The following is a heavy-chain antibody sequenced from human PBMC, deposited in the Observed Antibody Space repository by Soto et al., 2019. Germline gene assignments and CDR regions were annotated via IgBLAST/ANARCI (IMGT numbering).Heavy chain of an antibody. D-gene: IGHD3-22*01. J-gene: IGHJ3*02. CDR2: IYWDDDK. CDR1: GFSLSTSGVG. CDR3: AHRPDMRPQPYYYDSSRYYSNDAFDI. V-gene: IGHV2-5*02. Sequence: QITLKESGPTLVKPTQTLTLTCTFSGFSLSTSGVGVGWIRQPPGKALEWLALIYWDDDKRYSPSLKSRLTITKDTSKNQVVLTMTNMDPVDTATYYCAHRPDMRPQPYYYDSSRYYSNDAFDIWGQGTMVTVSS.